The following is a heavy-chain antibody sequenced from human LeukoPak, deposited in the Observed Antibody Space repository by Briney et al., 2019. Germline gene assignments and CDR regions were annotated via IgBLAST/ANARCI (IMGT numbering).Heavy chain of an antibody. J-gene: IGHJ6*03. CDR1: GYTFTGYY. D-gene: IGHD6-6*01. V-gene: IGHV1-2*02. CDR3: ATQYSSSSEDYYYMDV. Sequence: ASVKVSCKASGYTFTGYYMHWVRQAPGQGLERMGWINPNSGGTNYAQKFQGRVTMTRDTSISAAYMELSRLRSDDTAVYYCATQYSSSSEDYYYMDVWGKGTTVTVSS. CDR2: INPNSGGT.